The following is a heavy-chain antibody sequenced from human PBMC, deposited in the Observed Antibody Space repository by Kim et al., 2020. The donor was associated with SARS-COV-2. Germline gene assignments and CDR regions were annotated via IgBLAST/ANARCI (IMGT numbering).Heavy chain of an antibody. V-gene: IGHV3-43*01. Sequence: DSVKGRFTITRDNTKNFLYLQMISLRTEDTALYYCARRNNGWYPISHFDYWGQGTLVTVSS. J-gene: IGHJ4*02. D-gene: IGHD6-19*01. CDR3: ARRNNGWYPISHFDY.